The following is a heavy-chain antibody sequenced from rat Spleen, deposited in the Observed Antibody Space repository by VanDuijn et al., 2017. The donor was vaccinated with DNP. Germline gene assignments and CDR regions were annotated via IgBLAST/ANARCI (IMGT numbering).Heavy chain of an antibody. CDR3: ARGGDGYDY. V-gene: IGHV5-29*01. D-gene: IGHD1-12*03. Sequence: EVQLVESGGGLVQPGRSLKLSCAASGFSFSNYGMAWVRQAPTKGLEWVATINYDGNSTHYRDSVKGRFTISRDNAKNTQYLQMDSLRSEDTATYYCARGGDGYDYWGQGVMVTVSS. J-gene: IGHJ2*01. CDR1: GFSFSNYG. CDR2: INYDGNST.